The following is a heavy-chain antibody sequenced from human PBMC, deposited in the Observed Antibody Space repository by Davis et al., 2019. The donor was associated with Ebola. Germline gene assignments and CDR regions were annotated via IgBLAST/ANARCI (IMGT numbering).Heavy chain of an antibody. CDR2: IYYSGST. CDR3: ATSEGELLFLGFDY. CDR1: GGSISSSSYY. V-gene: IGHV4-39*01. J-gene: IGHJ4*02. Sequence: SETLSLTCTLSGGSISSSSYYWGWIRQPPGKGLEWIGSIYYSGSTYYNPSPKSRVTISVDTSKNQFSLKLSSVTAADTAVYYWATSEGELLFLGFDYWGQGTLVTVSS. D-gene: IGHD1-26*01.